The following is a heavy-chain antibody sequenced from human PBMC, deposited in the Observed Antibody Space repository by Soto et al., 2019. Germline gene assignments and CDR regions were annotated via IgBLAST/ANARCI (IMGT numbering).Heavy chain of an antibody. CDR2: ISYDGSKK. CDR3: AKRGRVYNWNTGGVDY. D-gene: IGHD1-20*01. CDR1: GFTFSSYG. Sequence: QVQLVESGGGVVQPGRSLRLSCAASGFTFSSYGMHWVRQAPGKGLEWVAVISYDGSKKYYADSVKGRFTISRDNSKNKLYLQINSLRAEDTAVYYCAKRGRVYNWNTGGVDYGGQGTLVTVSS. V-gene: IGHV3-30*18. J-gene: IGHJ4*02.